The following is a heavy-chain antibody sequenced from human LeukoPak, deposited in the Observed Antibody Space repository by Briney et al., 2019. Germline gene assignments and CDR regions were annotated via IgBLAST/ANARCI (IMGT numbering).Heavy chain of an antibody. V-gene: IGHV1-69*13. J-gene: IGHJ6*03. Sequence: SVKVSCKASGGTFSSYAISWVRQAPGQGLEWMGGIIPIFGTANYAQKFQGRVTITADESTSTAYMELSSLRSEDTAVYYCARALGIAAAGKPPGYYYYYYMDVWGKGTTVTVSS. D-gene: IGHD6-13*01. CDR3: ARALGIAAAGKPPGYYYYYYMDV. CDR1: GGTFSSYA. CDR2: IIPIFGTA.